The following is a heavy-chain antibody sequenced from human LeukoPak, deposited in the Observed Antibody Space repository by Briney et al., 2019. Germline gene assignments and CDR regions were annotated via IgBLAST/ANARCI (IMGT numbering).Heavy chain of an antibody. V-gene: IGHV3-9*01. Sequence: GGSLRLSCAASGFTFHDYAMHWVRQGPEKGLEWVSGTSWNGGVIGYADSVMGRFTVSRDNAKNSLFLQMNCLRPEDTALYYCTKSDCSSTSCRTSDYWGQGTLVTVSS. CDR3: TKSDCSSTSCRTSDY. CDR1: GFTFHDYA. CDR2: TSWNGGVI. J-gene: IGHJ4*02. D-gene: IGHD2-2*01.